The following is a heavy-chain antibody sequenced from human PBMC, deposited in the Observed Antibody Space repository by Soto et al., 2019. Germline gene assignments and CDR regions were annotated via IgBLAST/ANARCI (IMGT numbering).Heavy chain of an antibody. CDR3: ARDHCSSTSCPFRYYYCMDV. CDR1: GFTVSSNY. Sequence: PGGSLRLSCAASGFTVSSNYMSWVRQAPGKGLEWVLVIYSGGSTYYADSVKGRFTISRDNSKNTLYLQMNSLRAEDTAVYYCARDHCSSTSCPFRYYYCMDVWGKGTTVTVSS. D-gene: IGHD2-2*01. CDR2: IYSGGST. V-gene: IGHV3-66*01. J-gene: IGHJ6*03.